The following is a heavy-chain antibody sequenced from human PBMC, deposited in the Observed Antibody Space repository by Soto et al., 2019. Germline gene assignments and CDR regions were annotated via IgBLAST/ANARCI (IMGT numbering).Heavy chain of an antibody. CDR1: CGSSSSSSDY. V-gene: IGHV4-39*01. CDR3: ARHEGIGVPADIYLRANPGNVDY. D-gene: IGHD2-2*01. J-gene: IGHJ4*02. Sequence: LETLCLTCTVSCGSSSSSSDYRGWIRQPPGKGLEWIGSIYYSGSTYYNPSLKSRVTISVDTSKNQFSLKLSSVTAADTAVYYCARHEGIGVPADIYLRANPGNVDYWGQGTLVTVSS. CDR2: IYYSGST.